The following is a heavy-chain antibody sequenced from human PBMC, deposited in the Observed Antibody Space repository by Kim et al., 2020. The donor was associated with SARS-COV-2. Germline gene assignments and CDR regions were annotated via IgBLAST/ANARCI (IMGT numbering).Heavy chain of an antibody. CDR3: ARGHSYYGLDV. V-gene: IGHV4-34*01. Sequence: SETLSLTCAVYGGSFRGYYWNWIRQPPGEGLEWIGEINHSGSTNFNPSLKSRVTMSVDSSKTQFSLDLTSVTAADTAVYYCARGHSYYGLDVWGQGTTVTVSS. CDR1: GGSFRGYY. J-gene: IGHJ6*02. CDR2: INHSGST.